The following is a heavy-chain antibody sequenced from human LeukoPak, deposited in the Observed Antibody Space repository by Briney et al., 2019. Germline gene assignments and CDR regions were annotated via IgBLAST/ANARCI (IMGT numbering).Heavy chain of an antibody. Sequence: GGSLRLSCAASGFTFSTYWMHWVRHAPGKGLVWVSRINSDGSSTRYADSVKGRFTISRDNAKNTLYLQMNTLRVEDTAVYYCARDPSGSSTTSFDYWGQGTLVTVSS. D-gene: IGHD1/OR15-1a*01. V-gene: IGHV3-74*01. J-gene: IGHJ4*02. CDR3: ARDPSGSSTTSFDY. CDR2: INSDGSST. CDR1: GFTFSTYW.